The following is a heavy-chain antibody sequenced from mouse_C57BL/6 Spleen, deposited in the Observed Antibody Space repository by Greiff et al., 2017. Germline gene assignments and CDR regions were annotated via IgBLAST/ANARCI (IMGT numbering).Heavy chain of an antibody. V-gene: IGHV3-6*01. CDR3: AREGTTVVAPDY. CDR2: ISYDGSN. Sequence: EVQLQESGPGLVKPSQSLSLTCSVTGYSITSGYYWNWIRQFPGNKLEWMGYISYDGSNNYNPSLKNRISITRDTSKNQFFLKLNSVTTEDTATXYCAREGTTVVAPDYWGQGTTLTVSS. D-gene: IGHD1-1*01. J-gene: IGHJ2*01. CDR1: GYSITSGYY.